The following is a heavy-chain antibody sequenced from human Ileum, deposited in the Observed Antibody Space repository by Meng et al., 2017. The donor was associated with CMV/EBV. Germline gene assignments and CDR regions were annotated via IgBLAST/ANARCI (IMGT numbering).Heavy chain of an antibody. Sequence: CKACGYTVTDYYMHWARQAPGQGLEWMGWFNPNSGDTNYAQKFQGRDTMTRDTAISTAYMELNRLRSDDTAVYYCASHSNSWFVEGYWGQGTLVTVSS. CDR1: GYTVTDYY. CDR3: ASHSNSWFVEGY. V-gene: IGHV1-2*02. CDR2: FNPNSGDT. J-gene: IGHJ4*02. D-gene: IGHD3-10*01.